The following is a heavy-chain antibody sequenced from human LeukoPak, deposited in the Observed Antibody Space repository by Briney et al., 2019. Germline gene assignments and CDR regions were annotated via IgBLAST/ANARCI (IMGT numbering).Heavy chain of an antibody. CDR1: GFTLRSYT. D-gene: IGHD1-26*01. V-gene: IGHV3-74*01. CDR3: ARVPVGSYSFDY. Sequence: GGSLRLSCAASGFTLRSYTMNWVRQAPGKGLVWVSRINTDGSTTSYVDSVKGRFTISRDNTKNTLYLHMNSLRAEDTAVYYCARVPVGSYSFDYWGQGTLVTVSS. J-gene: IGHJ4*02. CDR2: INTDGSTT.